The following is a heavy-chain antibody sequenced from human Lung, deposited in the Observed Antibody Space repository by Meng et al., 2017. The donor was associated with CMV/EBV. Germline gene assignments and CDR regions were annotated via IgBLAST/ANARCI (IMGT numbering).Heavy chain of an antibody. CDR3: ARDPSNTSGRYAYFDY. Sequence: VQLVESGAEVEKSGASGRVSCKASGYTFTHHGISWIRQAPGQGLEWMGWISCYNGDTNYAQKLQGRVTMTTDTSTNTAYMDLRGLRSDDTAVYYCARDPSNTSGRYAYFDYWGQGTLVTVSS. D-gene: IGHD6-19*01. J-gene: IGHJ4*02. V-gene: IGHV1-18*01. CDR2: ISCYNGDT. CDR1: GYTFTHHG.